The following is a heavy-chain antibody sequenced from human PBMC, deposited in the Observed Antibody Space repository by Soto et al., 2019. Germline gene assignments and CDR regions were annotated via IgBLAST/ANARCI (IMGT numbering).Heavy chain of an antibody. J-gene: IGHJ5*02. CDR2: IYYSGST. CDR1: GGSISSYY. CDR3: ARGGYYYDSSDYRKLDT. D-gene: IGHD3-22*01. V-gene: IGHV4-59*01. Sequence: PSETLSLTCTVSGGSISSYYWSWIRQPPGKGLEWIGYIYYSGSTNYNPSLKSRVTISVDTSKNHFSLKLSSVTAADTAVYYCARGGYYYDSSDYRKLDTWGQGTLVTVSS.